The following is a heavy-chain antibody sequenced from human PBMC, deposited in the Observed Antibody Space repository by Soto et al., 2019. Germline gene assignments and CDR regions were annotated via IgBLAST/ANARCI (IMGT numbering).Heavy chain of an antibody. Sequence: EVQLVESGGGLVQPGGSLRLSCAASGFTFSSYWMHWVRQAPGKGLVWVSRINSDGSSTSYVDSVKGRFTISRDNAKNTLYLQMNSLRAEDTAVYYCAKTGYSYGLPDLNNFDYWGQGTLVTVSS. J-gene: IGHJ4*02. V-gene: IGHV3-74*01. CDR2: INSDGSST. D-gene: IGHD5-18*01. CDR1: GFTFSSYW. CDR3: AKTGYSYGLPDLNNFDY.